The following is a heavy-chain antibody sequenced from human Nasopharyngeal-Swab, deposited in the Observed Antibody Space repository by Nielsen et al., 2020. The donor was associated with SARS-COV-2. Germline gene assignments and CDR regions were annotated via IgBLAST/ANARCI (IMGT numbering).Heavy chain of an antibody. D-gene: IGHD4-17*01. CDR2: TYYRSKWYN. CDR3: ARARGAYGDYYYYYYTDV. J-gene: IGHJ6*03. CDR1: GDSVSSSSAA. V-gene: IGHV6-1*01. Sequence: LRLSCAISGDSVSSSSAAWNWIRQSPSRGLEWLGRTYYRSKWYNDYAVSVKSQITINPDTSKNQFSLHLNSVTPEDTAVYYCARARGAYGDYYYYYYTDVWGKGTTVTVSS.